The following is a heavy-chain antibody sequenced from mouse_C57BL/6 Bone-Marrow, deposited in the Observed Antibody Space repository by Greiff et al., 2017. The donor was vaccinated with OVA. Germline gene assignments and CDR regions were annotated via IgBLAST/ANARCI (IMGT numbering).Heavy chain of an antibody. Sequence: VQLQQSGAELARPGASVKLSCKASGYTFTSYGISWVKQRTGQGLELIGEIYPRSGNTYYNEKFKGKATLTADKSSSTAYMELRSLTSEDSAVYFCARVDYYGSFPFAYWGQGTLVTVSA. J-gene: IGHJ3*01. D-gene: IGHD1-1*01. CDR1: GYTFTSYG. CDR3: ARVDYYGSFPFAY. CDR2: IYPRSGNT. V-gene: IGHV1-81*01.